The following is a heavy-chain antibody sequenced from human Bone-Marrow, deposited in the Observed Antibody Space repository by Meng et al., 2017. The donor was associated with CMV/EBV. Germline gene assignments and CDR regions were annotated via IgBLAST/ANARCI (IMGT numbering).Heavy chain of an antibody. CDR1: GFTVSSNY. Sequence: GESLKISCAASGFTVSSNYMSWVRQAPGRGLEWVANIKRDGSETHYEDSVKGRFTISRDNAKNSVYLQMNSLRAEDTALYYCRVWDHTSTVDYWGQRTLVTFTS. D-gene: IGHD6-6*01. CDR2: IKRDGSET. V-gene: IGHV3-7*01. J-gene: IGHJ4*02. CDR3: RVWDHTSTVDY.